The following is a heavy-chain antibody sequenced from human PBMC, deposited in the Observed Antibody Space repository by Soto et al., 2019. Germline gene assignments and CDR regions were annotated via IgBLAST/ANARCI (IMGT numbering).Heavy chain of an antibody. V-gene: IGHV4-31*03. CDR1: GGSISSGGYY. D-gene: IGHD3-10*01. J-gene: IGHJ3*02. Sequence: PSETLSLTCTVSGGSISSGGYYWSWIRQHPGKGLEWIGYIYYSGSTYYNPSLKSRVTISVDTSKNQFSLKLSSVTAADTAVYYCARCSKRLSYYYGSGSGVWNPFDSWGQGTMVTVSS. CDR3: ARCSKRLSYYYGSGSGVWNPFDS. CDR2: IYYSGST.